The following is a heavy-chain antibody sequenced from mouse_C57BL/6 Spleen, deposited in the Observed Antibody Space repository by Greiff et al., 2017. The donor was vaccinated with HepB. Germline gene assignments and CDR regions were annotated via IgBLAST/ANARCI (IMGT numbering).Heavy chain of an antibody. CDR2: IDPEDGET. Sequence: EVQLQQSGAELVKPGASVKLSCTASGFNIKDYYMHWVKQRTEQGLEWIGRIDPEDGETKYAPKFKGKATITADTSSNTAYLQLSSLTSEDTAVYYCARSDSTGWYFDVWGTGTTVTVSS. J-gene: IGHJ1*03. CDR1: GFNIKDYY. V-gene: IGHV14-2*01. CDR3: ARSDSTGWYFDV. D-gene: IGHD1-1*01.